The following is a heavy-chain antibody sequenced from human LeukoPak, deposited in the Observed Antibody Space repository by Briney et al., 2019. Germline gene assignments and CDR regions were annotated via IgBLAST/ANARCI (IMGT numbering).Heavy chain of an antibody. Sequence: GGSLRLSCAASGFSFSDYVMTWVRQAPGKGLEWVSSISANGGGTYYADSVKRRFTISRDNSKKPLFLQMNSLRAEDPAVYYCATDREGDPSCYYLVGGQGTLITVS. D-gene: IGHD3-22*01. J-gene: IGHJ4*02. CDR2: ISANGGGT. CDR1: GFSFSDYV. V-gene: IGHV3-23*01. CDR3: ATDREGDPSCYYLV.